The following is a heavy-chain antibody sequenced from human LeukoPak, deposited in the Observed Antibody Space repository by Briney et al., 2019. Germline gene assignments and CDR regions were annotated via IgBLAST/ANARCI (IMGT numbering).Heavy chain of an antibody. CDR3: ARDYSSGSASYNWFDP. CDR1: GVSISSYY. Sequence: SETLSLTCTVSGVSISSYYWSWIRQPPGKGLEWIGYIYYSGSNNYNPPLKSRVTISVDTSKNQFSLKLSSVTAADTAVYYCARDYSSGSASYNWFDPWGQGTLVTVSS. CDR2: IYYSGSN. V-gene: IGHV4-59*01. J-gene: IGHJ5*02. D-gene: IGHD6-19*01.